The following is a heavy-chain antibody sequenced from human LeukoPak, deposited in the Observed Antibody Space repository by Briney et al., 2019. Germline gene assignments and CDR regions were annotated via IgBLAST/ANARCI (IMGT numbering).Heavy chain of an antibody. D-gene: IGHD3-22*01. CDR3: ARKIITMIVVADDAFDI. V-gene: IGHV4-38-2*01. Sequence: SETLSLTCAVSGYSISRGYYWGWIRQPPGKGLEWIGSIYHSGSTYYNPSLKSRVTISVDTSKNQFSLKLSSVTAADTAVYYCARKIITMIVVADDAFDIWGQGTMVTVSS. J-gene: IGHJ3*02. CDR2: IYHSGST. CDR1: GYSISRGYY.